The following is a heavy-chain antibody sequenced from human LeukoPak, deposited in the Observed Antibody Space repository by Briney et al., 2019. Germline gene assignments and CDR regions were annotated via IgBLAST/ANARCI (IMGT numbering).Heavy chain of an antibody. Sequence: VASVKVSCKASGYTFTSYGINWVRQATGQGLEWMGWMNPNSGNTGYAQKFQGRVTMTRNTSISTAYMELSSLRSEDTAVYYCARGPATVTINWFDPWGQGTLVTASS. CDR3: ARGPATVTINWFDP. J-gene: IGHJ5*02. CDR2: MNPNSGNT. D-gene: IGHD4-17*01. CDR1: GYTFTSYG. V-gene: IGHV1-8*02.